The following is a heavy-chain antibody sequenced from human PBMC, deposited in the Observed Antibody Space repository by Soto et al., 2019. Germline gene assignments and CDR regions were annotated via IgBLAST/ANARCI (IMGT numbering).Heavy chain of an antibody. CDR1: GFTFSSYW. V-gene: IGHV3-74*01. J-gene: IGHJ6*03. CDR3: ARDRGLSSDGDYLYYYYYMDV. CDR2: INSDGSST. D-gene: IGHD4-17*01. Sequence: GGSLRLSCAASGFTFSSYWMHWVRQAPGKGLVWVSRINSDGSSTSYADSVKGRFTISRDNAKNTLYLQMNSLRAEDTDVYYCARDRGLSSDGDYLYYYYYMDVWGKGTTVTVSS.